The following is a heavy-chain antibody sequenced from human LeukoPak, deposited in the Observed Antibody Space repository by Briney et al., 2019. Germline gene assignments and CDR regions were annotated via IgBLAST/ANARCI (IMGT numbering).Heavy chain of an antibody. Sequence: PGESLRLSGVSSGFTFSRYGILWLRQDPGKGLVWVSFIQTDGSTKYYSDSVKGRFTISRDNPKNTVYLQMNSLSTEDTAVYYCAIEISRLVIHALDLWGQGTMVTVSS. D-gene: IGHD3-9*01. CDR2: IQTDGSTK. CDR3: AIEISRLVIHALDL. J-gene: IGHJ3*01. V-gene: IGHV3-30*02. CDR1: GFTFSRYG.